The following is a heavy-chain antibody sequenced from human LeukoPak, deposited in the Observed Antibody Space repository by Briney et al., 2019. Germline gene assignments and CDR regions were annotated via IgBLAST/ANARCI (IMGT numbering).Heavy chain of an antibody. J-gene: IGHJ4*02. CDR2: ISYDGRNK. CDR3: AKGEYYYGSGSYYLDY. D-gene: IGHD3-10*01. Sequence: GGSLRLSCAASGFTFSSHPMHWVRQAPGKGLEWVAVISYDGRNKYYADSVKGRFTISRDNSKNTLYLQMNSLRAEDTAVYYCAKGEYYYGSGSYYLDYWGQGTLVTVSS. CDR1: GFTFSSHP. V-gene: IGHV3-30*04.